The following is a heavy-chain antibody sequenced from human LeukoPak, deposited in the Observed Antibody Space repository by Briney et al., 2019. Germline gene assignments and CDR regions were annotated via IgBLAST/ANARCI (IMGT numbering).Heavy chain of an antibody. V-gene: IGHV3-23*01. J-gene: IGHJ4*02. Sequence: PGGSLRLSCAASGFTFSSYAMSWVRQAPGKGLEWVSAISGSGGSTYYAGSVKGRFTISRDNSKNTLYLQMNSLRAEDTAVYYCAKTMVRGVNFFDYWGQGTLVTVSS. CDR3: AKTMVRGVNFFDY. CDR1: GFTFSSYA. D-gene: IGHD3-10*01. CDR2: ISGSGGST.